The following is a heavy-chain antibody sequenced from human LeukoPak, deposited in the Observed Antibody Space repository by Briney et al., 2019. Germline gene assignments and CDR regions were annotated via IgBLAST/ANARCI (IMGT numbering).Heavy chain of an antibody. V-gene: IGHV4-59*08. CDR3: AHSSSRDNWFDP. CDR1: GGSISSYY. Sequence: SETLSLTCTVSGGSISSYYWSWIRQPPGKGLEWIGYIYYSRSTNYNPSLKSRVTISVDTSKNQFSLKLSSVTAADTAVYYCAHSSSRDNWFDPWGQGTLVTVSS. J-gene: IGHJ5*02. CDR2: IYYSRST. D-gene: IGHD6-13*01.